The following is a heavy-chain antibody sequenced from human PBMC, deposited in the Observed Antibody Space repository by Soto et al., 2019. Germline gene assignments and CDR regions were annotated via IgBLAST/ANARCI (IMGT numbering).Heavy chain of an antibody. CDR1: GYSISSGYY. J-gene: IGHJ3*02. CDR2: IYHSGST. Sequence: PSETLSVTCAVSGYSISSGYYWGWIRQPPGKGLEWIGSIYHSGSTYYNPSLKSRVTISVDTSKNQFSLKLSSVTAADTAVYYCASLNYYDSSGYYYGLLDDFDIRGQGTMFTVSS. CDR3: ASLNYYDSSGYYYGLLDDFDI. V-gene: IGHV4-38-2*01. D-gene: IGHD3-22*01.